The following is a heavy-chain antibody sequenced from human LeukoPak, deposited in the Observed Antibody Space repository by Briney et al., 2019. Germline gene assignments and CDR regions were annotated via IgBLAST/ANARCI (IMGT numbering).Heavy chain of an antibody. CDR2: ISGSGGSA. V-gene: IGHV3-23*01. CDR1: GFTFSSYA. CDR3: ATDYGSGSYHYYYYGMDV. Sequence: GGSLRLSCAASGFTFSSYAMSWVRQAPGKGLEWVSAISGSGGSAYYADSVKGRFTISRDNSKNTLYLQMNSLRAEDTAVYYCATDYGSGSYHYYYYGMDVWGKGTTVTVSS. D-gene: IGHD3-10*01. J-gene: IGHJ6*04.